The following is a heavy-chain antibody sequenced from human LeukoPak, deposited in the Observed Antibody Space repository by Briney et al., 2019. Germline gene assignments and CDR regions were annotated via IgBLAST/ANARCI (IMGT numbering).Heavy chain of an antibody. Sequence: ASVKVSCKASGYTFTGYYMHWVRQAPGQGLEWMGWINPNSGGTNYAQKFQGRVTMTRDTSISTAFMDLSRLRSDDTAVYYCARSLGYSYGFDYWGQGTLVTVSS. CDR3: ARSLGYSYGFDY. V-gene: IGHV1-2*02. CDR1: GYTFTGYY. D-gene: IGHD5-18*01. J-gene: IGHJ4*02. CDR2: INPNSGGT.